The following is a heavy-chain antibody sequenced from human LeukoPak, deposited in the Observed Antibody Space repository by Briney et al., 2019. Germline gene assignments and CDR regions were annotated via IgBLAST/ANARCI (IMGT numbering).Heavy chain of an antibody. Sequence: GGSLRLSCAASGFTFTNYAMNWVRQAPGKGLEWVSSISGTVGTTYYADSVKGRFTISRDNAKNSLYLQMNSLRAEDTAVYYCARDSDPTYYYDSSGYDYAFGIWGQGTMVTVSS. CDR3: ARDSDPTYYYDSSGYDYAFGI. V-gene: IGHV3-23*01. CDR1: GFTFTNYA. CDR2: ISGTVGTT. D-gene: IGHD3-22*01. J-gene: IGHJ3*02.